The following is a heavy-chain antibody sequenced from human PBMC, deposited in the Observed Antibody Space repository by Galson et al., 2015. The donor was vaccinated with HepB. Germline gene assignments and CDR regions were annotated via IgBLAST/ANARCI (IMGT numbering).Heavy chain of an antibody. J-gene: IGHJ4*02. D-gene: IGHD6-19*01. CDR2: IYYSGST. CDR1: GGSISSYY. CDR3: AREAYSSGWYSVGGCFDY. V-gene: IGHV4-59*01. Sequence: SETLPLTCTVSGGSISSYYWSWIRQPPGKGLEWIGYIYYSGSTNYNPSLKSRVTISVDTSKNQFSLKLSSVTAADTAVYYCAREAYSSGWYSVGGCFDYWGQGTLVTVSS.